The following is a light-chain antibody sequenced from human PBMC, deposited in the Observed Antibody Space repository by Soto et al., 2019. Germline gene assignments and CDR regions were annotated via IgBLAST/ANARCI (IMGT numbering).Light chain of an antibody. CDR3: SSFTSSSTQV. J-gene: IGLJ2*01. Sequence: QSALTQPASVSGSPGQTITISCTGSSSDVGGYNYVSWYQQHPGKVPKLMIYEVNNRPSGVSDRFSGSKSGNTASLTISGLQPEDEADYYCSSFTSSSTQVLGGGTKLTVL. V-gene: IGLV2-14*01. CDR1: SSDVGGYNY. CDR2: EVN.